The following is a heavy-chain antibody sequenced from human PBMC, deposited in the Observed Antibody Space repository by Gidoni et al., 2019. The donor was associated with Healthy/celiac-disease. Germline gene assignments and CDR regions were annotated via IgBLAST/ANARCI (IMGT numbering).Heavy chain of an antibody. CDR3: TTDHYNDILTGYRIDY. V-gene: IGHV3-15*01. CDR2: IKSKTDRWTT. J-gene: IGHJ4*02. D-gene: IGHD3-9*01. Sequence: EVQLVESGGGLVKPGGSLRLSCAASGLTVSNAWMSWVRQAPGKGLEWVGRIKSKTDRWTTDYAAPVKGRFTISRDDSKNTLYLQMNSLKTEDTAVYYCTTDHYNDILTGYRIDYWGQGTLGTVSS. CDR1: GLTVSNAW.